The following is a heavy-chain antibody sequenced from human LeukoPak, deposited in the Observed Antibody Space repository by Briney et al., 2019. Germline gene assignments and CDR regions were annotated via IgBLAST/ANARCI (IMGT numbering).Heavy chain of an antibody. J-gene: IGHJ4*02. CDR3: ARELDSPDYFDY. CDR1: GGTFIIYA. Sequence: ASVTVSCKASGGTFIIYAISWVRQAPGQGGEGMGRIIPILGIANYTQKFQGRVTITGDKATSTAYMELSSLRSEDSAVYYRARELDSPDYFDYWGQGTLVTVSS. V-gene: IGHV1-69*04. CDR2: IIPILGIA.